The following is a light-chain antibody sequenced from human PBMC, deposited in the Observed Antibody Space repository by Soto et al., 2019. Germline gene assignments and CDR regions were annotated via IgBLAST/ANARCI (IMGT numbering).Light chain of an antibody. CDR3: MQSQQSPPT. CDR2: FGS. CDR1: QSLLQSNGYNY. J-gene: IGKJ1*01. Sequence: DIVMTQSPLSLPVTPGEPASISCSSSQSLLQSNGYNYLDWYLQKPGQSPQLLIYFGSYRASGVPDRFSGGGSGTDFTLKIRRVEAEDVEVYYCMQSQQSPPTFGQGTKVEI. V-gene: IGKV2-28*01.